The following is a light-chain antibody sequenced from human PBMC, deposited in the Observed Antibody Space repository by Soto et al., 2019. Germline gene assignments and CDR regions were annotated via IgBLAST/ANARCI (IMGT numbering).Light chain of an antibody. CDR3: QQYDGSPPWT. CDR1: QSVSSTS. CDR2: GAS. J-gene: IGKJ1*01. Sequence: EIVLTQSPGTLSFSPGERATLSCRASQSVSSTSLAWYQQKPGQATGLLIYGASNRATGIPDRFSGSGSWTDFTLTISRLEPEDFAVYYCQQYDGSPPWTFGLGTKVEFK. V-gene: IGKV3-20*01.